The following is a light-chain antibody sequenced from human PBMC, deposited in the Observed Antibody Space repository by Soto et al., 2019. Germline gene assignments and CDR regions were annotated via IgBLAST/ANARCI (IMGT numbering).Light chain of an antibody. Sequence: DIQMTQSPSSLSASVEDRVIITCRASENINSYLNWYQQKPGKAPKLLIYAASSLQSGVPSRFSGSGSETVFTLTINNLQPEDSATYYCQQSYSRLVTFGQETKVEIK. J-gene: IGKJ1*01. CDR1: ENINSY. V-gene: IGKV1-39*01. CDR2: AAS. CDR3: QQSYSRLVT.